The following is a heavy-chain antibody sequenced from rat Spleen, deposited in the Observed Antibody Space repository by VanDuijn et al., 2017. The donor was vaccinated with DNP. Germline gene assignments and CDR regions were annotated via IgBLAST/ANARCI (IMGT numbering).Heavy chain of an antibody. J-gene: IGHJ1*01. D-gene: IGHD1-7*01. V-gene: IGHV5S23*01. CDR1: GFTFSGYY. Sequence: EVQLVESGGGLVQPGRSLKLSCAASGFTFSGYYMAWVRQAPKKGLEWVASIGTSGGSTTFYRDSVKGRFTISRDNAESTLYLQMDSLRSEDTATYYCATSSYYGYDWYFDFWGPGTMVTVSS. CDR2: IGTSGGSTT. CDR3: ATSSYYGYDWYFDF.